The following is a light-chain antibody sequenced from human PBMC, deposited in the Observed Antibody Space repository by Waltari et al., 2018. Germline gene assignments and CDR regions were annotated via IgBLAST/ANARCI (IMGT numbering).Light chain of an antibody. CDR2: DAS. CDR3: QQRSNWPPFT. J-gene: IGKJ3*01. CDR1: QCVSSY. V-gene: IGKV3-11*01. Sequence: IVLTQSPATLSLSPGERATLSCRASQCVSSYLAWYQQKPGQATRLLIYDASNRATGSPARLSGSGSGTDFTLTISSLEPEDFAVYYCQQRSNWPPFTFGPGTKVDIK.